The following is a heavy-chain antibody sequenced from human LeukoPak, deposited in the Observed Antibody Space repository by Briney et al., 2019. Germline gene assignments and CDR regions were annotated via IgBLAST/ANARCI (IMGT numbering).Heavy chain of an antibody. J-gene: IGHJ4*02. CDR1: GGSISSYY. Sequence: SETLSLTCTVSGGSISSYYWSWIRQPPGKGLEWIGYIYYSGSTNYNPSLKSRVTISVDTSKNQFSLKLSSVTAADTAVYYCARVPTRLGELSTYFDYWGQGTLVTVSS. V-gene: IGHV4-59*01. D-gene: IGHD3-16*02. CDR3: ARVPTRLGELSTYFDY. CDR2: IYYSGST.